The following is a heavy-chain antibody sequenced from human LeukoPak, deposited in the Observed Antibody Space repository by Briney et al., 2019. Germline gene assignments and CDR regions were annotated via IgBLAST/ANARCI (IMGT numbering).Heavy chain of an antibody. Sequence: ASVKVSCKVSGYTLTELSMHWVRQAPGKGLEWMGGFDPEDGETIYAQKFQGRVTMTEDTSTDTAYMELSGLRSEDTAVYYCATALAAADPGRCYYYYMDVWGKGTTVTVSS. CDR2: FDPEDGET. CDR1: GYTLTELS. V-gene: IGHV1-24*01. J-gene: IGHJ6*03. CDR3: ATALAAADPGRCYYYYMDV. D-gene: IGHD6-13*01.